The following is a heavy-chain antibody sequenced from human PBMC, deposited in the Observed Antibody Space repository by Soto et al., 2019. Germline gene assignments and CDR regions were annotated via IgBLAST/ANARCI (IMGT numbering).Heavy chain of an antibody. CDR3: ARDYMVRGVMRWFDP. CDR1: GGSISSSNW. Sequence: QVQLQESGPGLVKPSGTLSLTCAVSGGSISSSNWWSWVRQPPGKGLEWIGEIYHSGSTNYNPSLMSRVTLSVDKSKNQFSLKLSSVTAADTAVYYCARDYMVRGVMRWFDPWGQGTLVTVSS. V-gene: IGHV4-4*02. CDR2: IYHSGST. D-gene: IGHD3-10*01. J-gene: IGHJ5*02.